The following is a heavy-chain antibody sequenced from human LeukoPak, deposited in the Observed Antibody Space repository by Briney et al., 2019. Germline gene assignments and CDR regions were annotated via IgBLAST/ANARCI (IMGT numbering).Heavy chain of an antibody. V-gene: IGHV3-20*04. D-gene: IGHD3-10*01. CDR3: ARGFRNGPFNC. J-gene: IGHJ4*02. Sequence: GGSLRLSCEASGFTFDDYGVSWVRQRPGRGLEWVSGINRNGGSTDYADSVKGRFTISRDNAKNSHFLQMNSLRVEDTALYYCARGFRNGPFNCWGQGTLVTVSS. CDR1: GFTFDDYG. CDR2: INRNGGST.